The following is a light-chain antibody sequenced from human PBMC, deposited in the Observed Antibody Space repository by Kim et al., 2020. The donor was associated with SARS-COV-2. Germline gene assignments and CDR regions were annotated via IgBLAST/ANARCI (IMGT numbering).Light chain of an antibody. CDR2: GAS. CDR1: QSISTY. J-gene: IGKJ3*01. Sequence: DIQMTQSPSSLSASVGDRVTITCRASQSISTYLNWYQQKPGKAPKLLIYGASNLPSGVPSRFSGSGSGTDFTLTISTLQPEDVAVYYCQQYYSSPGFTFGPGTKVDIK. V-gene: IGKV1-39*01. CDR3: QQYYSSPGFT.